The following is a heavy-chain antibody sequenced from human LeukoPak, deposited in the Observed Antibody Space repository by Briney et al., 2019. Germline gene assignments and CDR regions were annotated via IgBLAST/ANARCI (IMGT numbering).Heavy chain of an antibody. CDR2: IYYSGST. Sequence: SETLSLTCTVSGGSISSSSYYWGWIRQPPGKGLEWIGSIYYSGSTYYNPSLKSRVTISVDTSKNQFSLKLSSVTAADTPVYYCAKEKDSSGYYWGQGTLVTVSS. J-gene: IGHJ4*02. CDR3: AKEKDSSGYY. CDR1: GGSISSSSYY. V-gene: IGHV4-39*07. D-gene: IGHD3-22*01.